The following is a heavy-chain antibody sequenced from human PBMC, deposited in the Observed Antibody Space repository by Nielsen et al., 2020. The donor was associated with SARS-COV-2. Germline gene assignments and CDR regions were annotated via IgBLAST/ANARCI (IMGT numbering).Heavy chain of an antibody. J-gene: IGHJ4*02. CDR1: GFTFSHYA. CDR3: ARDSWDSLRYFVH. D-gene: IGHD3-22*01. Sequence: GGSLRLSCVASGFTFSHYAIHWVRQAPGKGLEWVAIISYDGSNKYYADSVKGRFTISRDDSKNTLYLQMNSPRPEDTAVYYCARDSWDSLRYFVHWGQGAQVTVSS. CDR2: ISYDGSNK. V-gene: IGHV3-30*04.